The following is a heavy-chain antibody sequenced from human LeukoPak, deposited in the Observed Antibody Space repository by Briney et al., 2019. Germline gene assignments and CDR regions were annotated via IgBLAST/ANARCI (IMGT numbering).Heavy chain of an antibody. CDR1: GYTFTGYY. Sequence: ASVKVSCKASGYTFTGYYMFWVRQAPGQGLEWMGIINPNRGSTSYAQKFQGRVTMTRDMSTSTVYMELSSLRSEDTAVYYCATGGHVRVYDSSAYYGHFWGQGTLVTVSS. V-gene: IGHV1-46*01. J-gene: IGHJ4*02. CDR3: ATGGHVRVYDSSAYYGHF. CDR2: INPNRGST. D-gene: IGHD3-22*01.